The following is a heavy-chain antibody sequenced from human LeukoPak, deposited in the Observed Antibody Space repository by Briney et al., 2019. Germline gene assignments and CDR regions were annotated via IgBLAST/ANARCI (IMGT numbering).Heavy chain of an antibody. CDR3: ARDPTFYYGSGSFWYFDY. CDR1: GFTFSSYG. Sequence: GGSLRLSCAASGFTFSSYGMHWVRQAPGKGLEWVAFIRYDGSNKYYADSVKGRFTISRDNSKNTLYLQMNSLRAEDTAVYYCARDPTFYYGSGSFWYFDYWGQGTLVTVSS. D-gene: IGHD3-10*01. CDR2: IRYDGSNK. J-gene: IGHJ4*02. V-gene: IGHV3-30*02.